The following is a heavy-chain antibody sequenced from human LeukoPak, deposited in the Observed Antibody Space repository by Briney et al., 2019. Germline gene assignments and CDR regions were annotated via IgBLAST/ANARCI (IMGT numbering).Heavy chain of an antibody. CDR2: IYYSGST. V-gene: IGHV4-59*08. Sequence: SETLSLTCTVSGGPISSYYWSWIRQPPGKGLEWIGYIYYSGSTNYNPSLKSRVTISVDTSKNQFSLKLSSVTAADTAVYYCARRRGSSSYYWFDPWGQGTLVTVSS. D-gene: IGHD6-13*01. CDR1: GGPISSYY. CDR3: ARRRGSSSYYWFDP. J-gene: IGHJ5*02.